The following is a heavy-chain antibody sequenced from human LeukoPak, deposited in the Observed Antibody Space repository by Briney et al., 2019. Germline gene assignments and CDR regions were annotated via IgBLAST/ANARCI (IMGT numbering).Heavy chain of an antibody. CDR2: ISSSGGTI. CDR1: GFTFSDYY. J-gene: IGHJ1*01. D-gene: IGHD4-23*01. Sequence: TSGGSLRLSCAASGFTFSDYYMSWIRQAPGKGLEWVSYISSSGGTIYYADSVKGRFTISRDNAKNSLYLQMNSLRAEDTAVYYCARDERVATFQHWGQGTLVTVSS. CDR3: ARDERVATFQH. V-gene: IGHV3-11*01.